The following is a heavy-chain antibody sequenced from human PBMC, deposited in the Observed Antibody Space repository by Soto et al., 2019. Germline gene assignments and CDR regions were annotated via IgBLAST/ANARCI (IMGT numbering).Heavy chain of an antibody. D-gene: IGHD6-6*01. CDR2: IYSGGST. Sequence: EVQLVESGGGLVQPGGSLRLSCAASGFTVSSNYMSWVRQAPGKGLEWVSVIYSGGSTYYADSVKGRFTISRHNSKNTLYLQMNSLRAEDTAVYYCARTGGQLGPYYYYMDVWGKGTTVTVSS. V-gene: IGHV3-53*04. J-gene: IGHJ6*03. CDR3: ARTGGQLGPYYYYMDV. CDR1: GFTVSSNY.